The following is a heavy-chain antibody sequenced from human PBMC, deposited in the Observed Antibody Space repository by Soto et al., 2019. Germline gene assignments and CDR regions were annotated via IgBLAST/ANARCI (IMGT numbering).Heavy chain of an antibody. J-gene: IGHJ4*02. CDR1: GGSISSSSYY. CDR2: SGST. Sequence: QLQLQESGPGLVKPSETLSLTCTVSGGSISSSSYYWGWIRQPPGKGLEWIGSGSTYYNPSLKSRVSISVDTPKNQFSLRLSSVTAADTAVYYCARHVPGAPADYWGQGALVTVSS. CDR3: ARHVPGAPADY. D-gene: IGHD3-10*01. V-gene: IGHV4-39*01.